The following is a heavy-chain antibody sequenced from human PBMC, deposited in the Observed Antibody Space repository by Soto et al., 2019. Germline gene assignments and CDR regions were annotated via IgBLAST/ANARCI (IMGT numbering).Heavy chain of an antibody. CDR3: ARGRTVRDHDDFDL. J-gene: IGHJ4*02. CDR1: GFTFSSYS. D-gene: IGHD2-21*01. CDR2: MSYDGNSK. Sequence: QVQLVESGGGVVQPGRSLRLSCAASGFTFSSYSMHWVRQAPGKGLEWVAAMSYDGNSKYFAASVKGRFTISRDNSKNTLSLQMNSLGAEDSAVYYCARGRTVRDHDDFDLWGQGTLVTVSS. V-gene: IGHV3-30-3*01.